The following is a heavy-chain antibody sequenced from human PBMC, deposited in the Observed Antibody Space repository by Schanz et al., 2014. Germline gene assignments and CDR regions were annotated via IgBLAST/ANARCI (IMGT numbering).Heavy chain of an antibody. CDR3: AKYGTGKGVSFEY. CDR2: ISSSGTST. Sequence: EVQLVESGGGLVQPGGSLRLSCAASGFTFSSYAMTWIRQAPGKGLEWLSYISSSGTSTYYADSVKGRFTISRDNAKNSLYLQMNSLTAEDTAVYYCAKYGTGKGVSFEYWGQGTLVTVSS. J-gene: IGHJ4*02. D-gene: IGHD1-26*01. V-gene: IGHV3-48*04. CDR1: GFTFSSYA.